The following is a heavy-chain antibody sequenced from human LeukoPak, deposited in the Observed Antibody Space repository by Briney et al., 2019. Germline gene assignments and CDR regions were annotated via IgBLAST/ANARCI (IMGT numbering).Heavy chain of an antibody. J-gene: IGHJ4*02. CDR1: GGSISSSSYY. V-gene: IGHV4-39*01. CDR3: ARLRVGGSGWHVGDYYFDY. CDR2: IYYSGST. D-gene: IGHD6-19*01. Sequence: PSETLSLTCTVSGGSISSSSYYWGWIRQPPGKGLEWIGSIYYSGSTYYNPSLKSRVTISVDTSKNQFSLKPSSVTAADTAVYYCARLRVGGSGWHVGDYYFDYWGQGTLVTVSS.